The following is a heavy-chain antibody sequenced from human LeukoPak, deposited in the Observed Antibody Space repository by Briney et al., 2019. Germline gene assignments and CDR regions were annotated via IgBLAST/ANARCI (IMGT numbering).Heavy chain of an antibody. D-gene: IGHD3-22*01. V-gene: IGHV4-4*07. CDR2: IYTSGST. CDR1: GGSISSYY. J-gene: IGHJ3*02. CDR3: AIDGPITMIEGAFDI. Sequence: KPSETLSLTCTVSGGSISSYYWSWIRQPAGKGLEWIGRIYTSGSTNYNPSLKSRVTMSVDTSKNQFSLKLSSVTAEDTAVYYCAIDGPITMIEGAFDIWGQGTMVTVSS.